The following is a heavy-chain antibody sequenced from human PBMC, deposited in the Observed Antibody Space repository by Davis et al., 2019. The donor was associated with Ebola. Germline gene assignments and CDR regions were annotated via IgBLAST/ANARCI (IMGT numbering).Heavy chain of an antibody. V-gene: IGHV1-18*04. D-gene: IGHD3-3*01. Sequence: ASVKVSCKASGYTFTSYGISWVRQAPGQGLEWMGWISAYNGNTNYSQKLQGRVTMTTDTSTSTAYMELRSLRSDDTAVYYCARDRVRQATGFLEWLNYGMDVWGKGTTVTVSS. CDR1: GYTFTSYG. CDR2: ISAYNGNT. CDR3: ARDRVRQATGFLEWLNYGMDV. J-gene: IGHJ6*04.